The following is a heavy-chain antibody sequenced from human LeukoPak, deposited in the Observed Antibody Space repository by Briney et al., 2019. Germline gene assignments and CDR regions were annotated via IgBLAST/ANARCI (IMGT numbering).Heavy chain of an antibody. D-gene: IGHD3-3*01. CDR2: IIPIFGTA. Sequence: ASVKVSCKASGGTFSSYAISWVRQAPGQGLEWMGGIIPIFGTANYAQKFQGRVTITTDGSTSTAYMELSSLRSEDTAVYYCARAPYYDFWSGSHYMDVWGKGPRSPSP. CDR3: ARAPYYDFWSGSHYMDV. J-gene: IGHJ6*03. CDR1: GGTFSSYA. V-gene: IGHV1-69*05.